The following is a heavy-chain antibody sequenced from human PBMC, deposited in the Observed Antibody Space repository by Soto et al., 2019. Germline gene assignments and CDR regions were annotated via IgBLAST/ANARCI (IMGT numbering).Heavy chain of an antibody. CDR2: IFSNDEK. D-gene: IGHD6-13*01. V-gene: IGHV2-26*01. CDR1: GFSLSNARMC. CDR3: APFTLYSSSWYEDY. J-gene: IGHJ4*02. Sequence: QVTLKESGPVLVKPTETLTLTCTVSGFSLSNARMCVSWIPQPPGKALEWLAHIFSNDEKSYSTSLKSMLTISKDTSKGQVVLTMTNIDPMDSATYYCAPFTLYSSSWYEDYWGQGTLVTVSS.